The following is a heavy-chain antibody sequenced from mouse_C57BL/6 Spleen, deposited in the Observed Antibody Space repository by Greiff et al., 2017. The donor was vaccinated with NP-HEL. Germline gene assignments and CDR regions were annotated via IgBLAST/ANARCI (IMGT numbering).Heavy chain of an antibody. J-gene: IGHJ4*01. CDR1: GYAFSSYW. CDR2: IYPGDGDT. CDR3: ASRYYGSSYGAMDY. Sequence: VKLVESGAELVKPGASVKISCKASGYAFSSYWMNWVKQRPGKGLEWIGQIYPGDGDTNYNGKFKGKATLTADKSSSTAYMQLSSLTSEDSAVYFCASRYYGSSYGAMDYWGQGTSVTVSS. D-gene: IGHD1-1*01. V-gene: IGHV1-80*01.